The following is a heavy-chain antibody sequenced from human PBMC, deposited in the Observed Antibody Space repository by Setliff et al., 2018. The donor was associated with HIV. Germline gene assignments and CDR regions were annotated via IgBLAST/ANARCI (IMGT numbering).Heavy chain of an antibody. CDR1: GGSLSGYY. CDR3: AREGDDYNEY. V-gene: IGHV4-34*01. CDR2: INHSGST. J-gene: IGHJ4*02. Sequence: PSETLSLTCAVYGGSLSGYYWTWIRQPPGKGLEWIGEINHSGSTNYNPSLKSRVTISVDTSKNQFSLKLNSVTAADTAVYYCAREGDDYNEYWGQGTLVTVSS. D-gene: IGHD3-16*01.